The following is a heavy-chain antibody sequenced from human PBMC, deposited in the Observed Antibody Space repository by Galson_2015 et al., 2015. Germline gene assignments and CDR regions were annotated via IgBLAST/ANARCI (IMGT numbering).Heavy chain of an antibody. CDR1: GFTFSNAW. D-gene: IGHD5-12*01. Sequence: SLRLSCAASGFTFSNAWMSWVRQAPGKGLEWVGRIKSKTDGGTTDYAAPVKGRFTISRDDSKNTLYLQMNSLKTEDTAVYYCTTGQGGYSGYDYWGQGTLVTVSS. CDR3: TTGQGGYSGYDY. J-gene: IGHJ4*02. V-gene: IGHV3-15*01. CDR2: IKSKTDGGTT.